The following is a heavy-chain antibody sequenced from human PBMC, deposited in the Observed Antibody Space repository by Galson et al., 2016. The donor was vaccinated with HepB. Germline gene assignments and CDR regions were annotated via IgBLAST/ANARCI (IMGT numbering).Heavy chain of an antibody. Sequence: SLRLSCAASGFSLSAYYMTWIRRTPGKGLEWVSYISYSGSDMNYIDSVKGRFTISRDNAKNSIYLQMNSLRAEDTGIYYCARDPDTTGPLDIWGQGTVVIVSS. CDR1: GFSLSAYY. D-gene: IGHD1-1*01. J-gene: IGHJ3*02. CDR3: ARDPDTTGPLDI. CDR2: ISYSGSDM. V-gene: IGHV3-11*05.